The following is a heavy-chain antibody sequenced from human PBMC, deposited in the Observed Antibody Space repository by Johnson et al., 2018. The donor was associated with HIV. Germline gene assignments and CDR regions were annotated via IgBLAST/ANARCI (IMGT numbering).Heavy chain of an antibody. CDR3: AKDTGAYYDTFLAFDI. D-gene: IGHD3-22*01. Sequence: VQLVESGGGVVQPGGSLRLSCAASGFTFSNYGMHWVRQAPGKGLEWVAFIRYDESNKYYADSLKGRFTISRDNSKNTLYLEMNSLRAEDTAVYYCAKDTGAYYDTFLAFDIWGQGTMVTVSS. V-gene: IGHV3-30*02. CDR1: GFTFSNYG. J-gene: IGHJ3*02. CDR2: IRYDESNK.